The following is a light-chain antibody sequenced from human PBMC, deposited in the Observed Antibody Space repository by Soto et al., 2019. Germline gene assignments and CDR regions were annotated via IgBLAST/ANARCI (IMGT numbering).Light chain of an antibody. V-gene: IGLV2-11*01. Sequence: QSALTQPRSVSGSPGQSVTLSCTGTSSDVGGYKYVSWYQNHPGEAPKVLIYDVSKRPSGVPDRFSGSKSGTTASLTISGLQVEDEADYYCCSYAGTYTVFGGGTKLTVL. J-gene: IGLJ2*01. CDR3: CSYAGTYTV. CDR1: SSDVGGYKY. CDR2: DVS.